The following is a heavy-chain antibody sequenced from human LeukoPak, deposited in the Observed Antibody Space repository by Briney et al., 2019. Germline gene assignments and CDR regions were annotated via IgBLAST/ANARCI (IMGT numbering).Heavy chain of an antibody. CDR2: IYYSGST. CDR3: ARSAPDYYDSSGYFDY. J-gene: IGHJ4*02. Sequence: PSETLSLTCTVSGGSISSSSYYWGWIRQPPGKGLEWIGSIYYSGSTYYNPSLKSRVTISVDTSKNQFSLKLSSVTAADTAVYYCARSAPDYYDSSGYFDYWGQGTLVTVSS. CDR1: GGSISSSSYY. V-gene: IGHV4-39*07. D-gene: IGHD3-22*01.